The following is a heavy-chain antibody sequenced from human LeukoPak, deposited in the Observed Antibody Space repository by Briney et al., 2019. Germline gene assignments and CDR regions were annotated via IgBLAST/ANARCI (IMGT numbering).Heavy chain of an antibody. CDR1: GYTLTEYY. Sequence: ASVKVSCKASGYTLTEYYIHWVRQAPGQGLEWMGFIIPDSGGTTYQQNFQGRVTMTRDTSISTFYMELSSLRPDDTAVYYCARDLGGSSEVFDYWGQGTLVTVSS. J-gene: IGHJ4*02. D-gene: IGHD3-16*01. CDR3: ARDLGGSSEVFDY. V-gene: IGHV1-2*02. CDR2: IIPDSGGT.